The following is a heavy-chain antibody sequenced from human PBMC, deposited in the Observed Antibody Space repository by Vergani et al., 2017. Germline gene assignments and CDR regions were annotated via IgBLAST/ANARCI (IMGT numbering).Heavy chain of an antibody. D-gene: IGHD3-3*01. CDR3: ARGLNGFWRLSYYYYMDV. CDR1: GYTFIYYG. Sequence: QVQLVQSGAEVKKPGASVTVSCKASGYTFIYYGITWVRQAPGQGLEWMGWISGYNGNTNYAQKFQGGVTMTIDTSTSTAYLEVRSLRSDDTAVYYCARGLNGFWRLSYYYYMDVWGKGTTVTVSS. V-gene: IGHV1-18*01. CDR2: ISGYNGNT. J-gene: IGHJ6*03.